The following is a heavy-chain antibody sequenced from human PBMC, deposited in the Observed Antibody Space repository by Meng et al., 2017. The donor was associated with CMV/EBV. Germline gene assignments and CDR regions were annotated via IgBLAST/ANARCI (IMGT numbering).Heavy chain of an antibody. D-gene: IGHD3-22*01. J-gene: IGHJ4*02. Sequence: GGSLRLSCAGSGFTFSTYEMNWVRRAPGKGLEWLSYISSSGSTIYYADSVKGRFTISRDSAKNSLYLQMNSLRADDTAVYYCARTGGISMIVGGGDYWGQGTLVTVSS. CDR3: ARTGGISMIVGGGDY. CDR1: GFTFSTYE. CDR2: ISSSGSTI. V-gene: IGHV3-48*03.